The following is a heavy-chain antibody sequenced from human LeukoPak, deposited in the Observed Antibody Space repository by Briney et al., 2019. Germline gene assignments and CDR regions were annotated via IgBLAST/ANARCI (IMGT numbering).Heavy chain of an antibody. Sequence: SETLSLTCTVSGGSIRSYYWSWIRQPPGKGLEWIGYIHYSGSTNYKPSLKSRVTISVDTSKNQFSLKLSSVTAADTAVYYCARVEEGYGSGRRENYYYYMDVWGKGTTLTISS. J-gene: IGHJ6*03. V-gene: IGHV4-59*01. CDR2: IHYSGST. CDR3: ARVEEGYGSGRRENYYYYMDV. CDR1: GGSIRSYY. D-gene: IGHD3-10*01.